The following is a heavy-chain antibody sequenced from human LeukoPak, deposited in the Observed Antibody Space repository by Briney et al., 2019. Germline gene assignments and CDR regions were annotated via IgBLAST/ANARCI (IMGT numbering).Heavy chain of an antibody. CDR2: ISSSSSYI. D-gene: IGHD3-10*01. J-gene: IGHJ3*02. CDR3: ARDYTFGAYGSGSDDAFDI. V-gene: IGHV3-21*01. CDR1: GFTFSSYS. Sequence: GGSLRLSCAASGFTFSSYSMNWVRQAPGKGLEWVSSISSSSSYIYYADSVKGRFTISRDNAKNSLYLQMNSLRAEDTAVYYCARDYTFGAYGSGSDDAFDIWGQGTMVTVSS.